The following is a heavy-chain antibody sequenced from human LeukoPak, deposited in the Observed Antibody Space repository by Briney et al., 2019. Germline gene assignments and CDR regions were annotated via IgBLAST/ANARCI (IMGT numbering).Heavy chain of an antibody. CDR2: IYYSGYT. Sequence: PSETLSLTCTVSGGSISSYYWSWIRQPPGKGLEWIGDIYYSGYTNYNPSLKSRVTISVDTSKNQFSLRLSSVTAADTAVYYCARGDAFLPVDYWGQGTLVTVSS. CDR3: ARGDAFLPVDY. CDR1: GGSISSYY. D-gene: IGHD5-24*01. J-gene: IGHJ4*02. V-gene: IGHV4-59*01.